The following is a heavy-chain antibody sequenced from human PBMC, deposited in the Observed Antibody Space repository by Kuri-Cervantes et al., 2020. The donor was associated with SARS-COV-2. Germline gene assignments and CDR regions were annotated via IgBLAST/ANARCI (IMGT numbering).Heavy chain of an antibody. CDR1: GFTFSSYD. J-gene: IGHJ5*02. CDR2: IGTAGDT. D-gene: IGHD2-2*01. Sequence: GESLKISCAACGFTFSSYDMHRVRQATGKGLEWVSAIGTAGDTYYPGSVKGRFTISRDNAKNTLYLQMNSLRAEDTAVYYCARGARDIVVVPAAKDWFDPWGQGTLVTVSS. CDR3: ARGARDIVVVPAAKDWFDP. V-gene: IGHV3-13*01.